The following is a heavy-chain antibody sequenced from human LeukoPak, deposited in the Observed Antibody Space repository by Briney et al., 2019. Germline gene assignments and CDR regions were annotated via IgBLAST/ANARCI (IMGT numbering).Heavy chain of an antibody. CDR1: GYTFTSYY. J-gene: IGHJ4*02. CDR3: ARAGYGEVQLDY. Sequence: ASVKVSCKASGYTFTSYYMHWVRQAPGQGLEWMGGIIPIFGTANYAQKFQGRVTITADESTSTAYMELSSLRSEDTAVYYCARAGYGEVQLDYWRQGTLVTVSS. V-gene: IGHV1-69*13. CDR2: IIPIFGTA. D-gene: IGHD4-17*01.